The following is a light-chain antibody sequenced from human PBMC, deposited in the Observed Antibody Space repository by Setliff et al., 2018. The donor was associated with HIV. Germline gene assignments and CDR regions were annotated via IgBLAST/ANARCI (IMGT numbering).Light chain of an antibody. V-gene: IGLV2-14*03. CDR2: DVS. Sequence: QSALTQPASVSGSPGQSITISCTGSSSDVGGYNYVSWYQQHPGKAPKLMIYDVSQRPSGVSDRFSGSKSGITASLTISGLQPEDESDYYCSSYTASSTLVFGGGTKVTV. CDR3: SSYTASSTLV. CDR1: SSDVGGYNY. J-gene: IGLJ3*02.